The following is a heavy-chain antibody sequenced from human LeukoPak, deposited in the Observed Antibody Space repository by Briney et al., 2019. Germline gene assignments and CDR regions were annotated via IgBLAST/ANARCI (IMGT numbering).Heavy chain of an antibody. Sequence: GGSLRLSCAASGFTFSDYYMSWIRQAPGKGLEWVSYITTSGSTIYYADSVKGRSTISRDNAKNSLYLQMNSLRAEDTAVYDCARGRYCSGGTCYSGAGGFDYWGQGTLVTVSS. J-gene: IGHJ4*02. D-gene: IGHD2-15*01. CDR2: ITTSGSTI. CDR3: ARGRYCSGGTCYSGAGGFDY. V-gene: IGHV3-11*01. CDR1: GFTFSDYY.